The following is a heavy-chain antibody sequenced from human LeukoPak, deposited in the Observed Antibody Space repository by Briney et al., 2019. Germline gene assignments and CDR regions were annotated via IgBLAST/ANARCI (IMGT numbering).Heavy chain of an antibody. CDR2: ISGSGGST. V-gene: IGHV3-23*01. CDR3: AKAPEHIVVVTAIDY. J-gene: IGHJ4*02. CDR1: GFTFSGYS. Sequence: GGSLRPSCAASGFTFSGYSMSWVRQAPGKGPEWVSTISGSGGSTYYADSVKGRFTISRDNSKNTLYLQMNSLRAEDTAVYYCAKAPEHIVVVTAIDYWGQGTLVTVSS. D-gene: IGHD2-21*02.